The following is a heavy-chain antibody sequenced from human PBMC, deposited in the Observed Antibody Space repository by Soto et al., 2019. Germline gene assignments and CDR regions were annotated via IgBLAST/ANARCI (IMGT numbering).Heavy chain of an antibody. Sequence: GGSLRLSCAASGFTFSSYDMHWVRQATGKGLEWVSAIGTAGDTYYPGSVKGRFTISRENAKNSLYLQMNSLRAEDTAVYYCARDGKGMAIDYWGQGTLVTVSS. J-gene: IGHJ4*02. CDR3: ARDGKGMAIDY. CDR1: GFTFSSYD. CDR2: IGTAGDT. V-gene: IGHV3-13*01. D-gene: IGHD5-12*01.